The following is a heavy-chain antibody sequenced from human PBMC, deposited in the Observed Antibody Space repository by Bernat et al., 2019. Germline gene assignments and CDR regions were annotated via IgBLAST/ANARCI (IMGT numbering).Heavy chain of an antibody. D-gene: IGHD1-26*01. Sequence: QVQLQESGPGLVKPSETLSLTCTVSSDSISSYYWSWIQQPPGDGLEWIGCFYYRRNSDYNPSLKIRATISIGTSKNQVSLKLKSATAAETAVYFCARQRNKGESGPTFDYWGQGTLVTVSS. CDR3: ARQRNKGESGPTFDY. V-gene: IGHV4-59*08. J-gene: IGHJ4*02. CDR2: FYYRRNS. CDR1: SDSISSYY.